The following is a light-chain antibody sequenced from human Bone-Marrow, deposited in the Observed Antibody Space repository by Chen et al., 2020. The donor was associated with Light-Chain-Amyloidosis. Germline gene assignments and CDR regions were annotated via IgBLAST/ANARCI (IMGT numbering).Light chain of an antibody. CDR1: SSNLGINY. CDR2: RNN. J-gene: IGLJ1*01. CDR3: AAWDGSRSGYV. V-gene: IGLV1-47*01. Sequence: QSVLTQPPSTSGTPGQRDTISCSAASSNLGINYVYWDQHFPGAAPNPLIHRNNQLPSGVPDRFSGSMSDTSAFLPISGLRYEDEADYYCAAWDGSRSGYVFGAGTKVIVL.